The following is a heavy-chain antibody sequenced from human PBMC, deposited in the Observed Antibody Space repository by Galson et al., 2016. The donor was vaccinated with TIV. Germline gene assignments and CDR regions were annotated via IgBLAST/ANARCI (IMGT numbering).Heavy chain of an antibody. D-gene: IGHD3-10*01. Sequence: SVKVSCKASGYTFIYYNVHWVRQAPGQGLEWLGWINPRSGDTKYKDNLQGRVTLTRDTSITTAYMELSGLRFDDTAVYYCARGWGSGSHHYFDYWGQGNLVTVSS. CDR1: GYTFIYYN. CDR3: ARGWGSGSHHYFDY. CDR2: INPRSGDT. J-gene: IGHJ4*02. V-gene: IGHV1-2*02.